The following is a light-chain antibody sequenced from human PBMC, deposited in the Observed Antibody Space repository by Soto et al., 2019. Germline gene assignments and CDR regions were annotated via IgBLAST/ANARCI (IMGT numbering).Light chain of an antibody. CDR3: QQRSNWPPVT. CDR1: QSVSSY. Sequence: EIVLTQSPATLSLSPGERATLSCRASQSVSSYLAWYQQKPGQAPRLLIYDASNRATGIPARFSGSGSGTDFTLTISRLAPEDFAIYYCQQRSNWPPVTFGGGTKVEIK. J-gene: IGKJ4*01. V-gene: IGKV3-11*01. CDR2: DAS.